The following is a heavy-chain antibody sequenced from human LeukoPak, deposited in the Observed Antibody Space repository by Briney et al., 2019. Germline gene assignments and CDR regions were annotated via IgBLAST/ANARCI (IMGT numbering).Heavy chain of an antibody. CDR1: GYTCTAYY. Sequence: ASVKVSCKTSGYTCTAYYIHWVRQAPGPGLEWVGWINPKSGGTSSAQNFQGRVTLTRDTSIDTVYMELSRLRSDDTSLYYCARIRTSLSGGYYFDYWGQGTLVTVSS. V-gene: IGHV1-2*02. CDR2: INPKSGGT. J-gene: IGHJ4*02. D-gene: IGHD3-3*01. CDR3: ARIRTSLSGGYYFDY.